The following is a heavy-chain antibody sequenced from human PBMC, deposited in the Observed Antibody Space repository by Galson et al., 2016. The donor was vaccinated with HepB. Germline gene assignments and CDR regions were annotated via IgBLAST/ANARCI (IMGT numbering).Heavy chain of an antibody. J-gene: IGHJ4*02. Sequence: SVKVSCKASGYTFTGYFMHWVRQAPGQGLEWMAWIDPNSGGTNYAQKFQGRVTMTRDTSIRAVYMELSRLRSDDTALYYCARAGAGGLGESFDYWGQGSLVTVSS. CDR3: ARAGAGGLGESFDY. CDR2: IDPNSGGT. CDR1: GYTFTGYF. D-gene: IGHD3-10*01. V-gene: IGHV1-2*02.